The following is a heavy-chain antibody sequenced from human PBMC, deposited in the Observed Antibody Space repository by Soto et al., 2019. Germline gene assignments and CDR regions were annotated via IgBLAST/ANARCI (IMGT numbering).Heavy chain of an antibody. V-gene: IGHV3-23*01. CDR1: GFTFSNYA. J-gene: IGHJ4*02. D-gene: IGHD6-13*01. CDR3: AKAYSSSWYGFDY. Sequence: PGGSLRLSCAASGFTFSNYAMSWVRQAPGQGPEWVSGISGSGERTRYADSVKGRFTISRDNSKNTLYLQMNSLRAEDTAIYYCAKAYSSSWYGFDYWGQGTQVTVSS. CDR2: ISGSGERT.